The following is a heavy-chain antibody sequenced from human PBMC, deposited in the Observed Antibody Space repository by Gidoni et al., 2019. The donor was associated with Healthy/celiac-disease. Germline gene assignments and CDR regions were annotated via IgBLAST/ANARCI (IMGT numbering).Heavy chain of an antibody. CDR2: ISISSSTI. CDR3: ARDHRLRGEYYFDY. V-gene: IGHV3-48*02. Sequence: GFTFSSYSMNCVRQAPGKGLEWVSYISISSSTIYYADSVKGRFTISRDNAKNSLYLQMNSLRDEDTAVYYCARDHRLRGEYYFDYWGQGTLVTVSS. J-gene: IGHJ4*02. D-gene: IGHD5-12*01. CDR1: GFTFSSYS.